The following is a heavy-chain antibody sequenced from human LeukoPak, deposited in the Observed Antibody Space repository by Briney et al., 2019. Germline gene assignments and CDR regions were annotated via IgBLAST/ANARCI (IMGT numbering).Heavy chain of an antibody. CDR3: ARGFYSPHY. Sequence: SETLSLTCTVSGXXXXXXYXXXXXXPPGXXLXXXGYIXYSGRTXYNPSLKSRITISVDTSKNQFSLKLSSVTAADTAVYYRARGFYSPHYWGQGTLVSVSS. CDR2: IXYSGRT. V-gene: IGHV4-59*01. J-gene: IGHJ4*02. D-gene: IGHD4-11*01. CDR1: GXXXXXXY.